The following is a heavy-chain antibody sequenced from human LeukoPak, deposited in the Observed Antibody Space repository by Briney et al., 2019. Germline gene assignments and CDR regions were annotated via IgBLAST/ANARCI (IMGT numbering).Heavy chain of an antibody. D-gene: IGHD6-19*01. Sequence: NPSETLSLTCTVSGGSISGDYWSWIRQPPGKGLEWIGEINHSGSTNYNPSLKSRVTISVDTSKNQFSLKLSSVTAADTAVYYCARHRPWSYSSGWYHYFDYWGQGTLVTVSS. CDR1: GGSISGDY. CDR2: INHSGST. CDR3: ARHRPWSYSSGWYHYFDY. J-gene: IGHJ4*02. V-gene: IGHV4-34*01.